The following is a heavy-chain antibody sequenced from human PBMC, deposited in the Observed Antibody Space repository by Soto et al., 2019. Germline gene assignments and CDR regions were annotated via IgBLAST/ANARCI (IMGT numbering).Heavy chain of an antibody. Sequence: SETLSLTCAVYGGSFSGYYWSWIRQPPGKGLEWIGEINHSGSTNYNPSLKSRVTISVDTSKNQFSLKLSSVTAADTAVYYCARGGLRYFDYYWGQGTLVTVSS. V-gene: IGHV4-34*01. D-gene: IGHD3-9*01. CDR1: GGSFSGYY. J-gene: IGHJ4*02. CDR3: ARGGLRYFDYY. CDR2: INHSGST.